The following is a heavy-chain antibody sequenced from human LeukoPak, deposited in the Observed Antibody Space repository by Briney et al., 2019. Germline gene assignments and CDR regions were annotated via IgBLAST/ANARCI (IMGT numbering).Heavy chain of an antibody. CDR3: ASNPGHCSSTSCPPWAFGI. J-gene: IGHJ3*02. Sequence: SETLSLTCTVSGGSISSYYWSWIRQPPGKGLEWIGYIYYSGSTNYNPSLKSRVTISVDTSKNQFSLKLSSVTAADTAVYYCASNPGHCSSTSCPPWAFGIWGQGTMVTVSS. CDR2: IYYSGST. V-gene: IGHV4-59*01. CDR1: GGSISSYY. D-gene: IGHD2-2*01.